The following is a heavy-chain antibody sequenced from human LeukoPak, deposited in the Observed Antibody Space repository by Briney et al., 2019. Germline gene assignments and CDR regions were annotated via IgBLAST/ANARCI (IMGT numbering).Heavy chain of an antibody. CDR3: AKNSAPGMVALILGAFDI. V-gene: IGHV3-23*01. CDR1: GFTFSSYH. Sequence: HTGGSLRLSCAASGFTFSSYHMYWVRQAPGKGLEWVSGISGSGGSTYYADSVKGRFTISRGNSKNSLYLQMSSLRAEDTAVYYCAKNSAPGMVALILGAFDIWGQGTMVSVSS. D-gene: IGHD2-15*01. J-gene: IGHJ3*02. CDR2: ISGSGGST.